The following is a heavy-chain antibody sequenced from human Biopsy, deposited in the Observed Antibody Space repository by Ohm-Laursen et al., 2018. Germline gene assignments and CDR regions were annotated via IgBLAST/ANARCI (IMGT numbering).Heavy chain of an antibody. J-gene: IGHJ4*02. Sequence: SETLSLTCTVSGGSLSSYSWSWIRQPAGKGLEWIGQIYTSGITNYNPSLKGRVTISADTSKNQFSLKLGSVTVADTAVFYCARRGSGGRSFDYWGQGSLVTVSS. D-gene: IGHD2-15*01. CDR2: IYTSGIT. CDR3: ARRGSGGRSFDY. V-gene: IGHV4-4*07. CDR1: GGSLSSYS.